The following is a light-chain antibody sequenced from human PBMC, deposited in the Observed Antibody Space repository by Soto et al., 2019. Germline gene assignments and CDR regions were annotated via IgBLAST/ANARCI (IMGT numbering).Light chain of an antibody. J-gene: IGKJ4*01. CDR1: QSVRSTY. V-gene: IGKV3-20*01. CDR3: QQFSGSVT. Sequence: EVVLTQSPGTLSLSPGERATLSCRASQSVRSTYLAWYQQIPGQAPRLLIYGASKRQRGVPDRFSGGGSETDFTLIISSLEPEDFAVYYCQQFSGSVTFGGGTRVDIK. CDR2: GAS.